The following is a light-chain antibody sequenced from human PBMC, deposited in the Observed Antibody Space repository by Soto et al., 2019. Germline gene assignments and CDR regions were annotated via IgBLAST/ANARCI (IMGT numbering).Light chain of an antibody. CDR3: SSYAGSSNV. CDR1: SSDVGGYNY. CDR2: EVN. J-gene: IGLJ1*01. V-gene: IGLV2-8*01. Sequence: QSALTQPPSASGSPGQSVAISCTGTSSDVGGYNYVSWYQQHPGKAPKLMIYEVNKRPPGVPDRFSGSKSGNTASLTVSGLQAEDEADCYCSSYAGSSNVFGTGTKVTVL.